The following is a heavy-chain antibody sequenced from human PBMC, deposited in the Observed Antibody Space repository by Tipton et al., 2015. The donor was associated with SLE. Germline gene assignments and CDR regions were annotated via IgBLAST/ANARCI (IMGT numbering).Heavy chain of an antibody. CDR3: ARGGTQMTFYYGMDV. J-gene: IGHJ6*02. CDR1: GGSFSGYY. CDR2: INHSGSA. D-gene: IGHD2-21*02. Sequence: TLSLTCAVYGGSFSGYYWSWIRQPPGKGLEWIGEINHSGSANYNPSLKSRLTISVDTSKNQFSLKLSSVTAADTAVYYCARGGTQMTFYYGMDVWGQGTAVTVSS. V-gene: IGHV4-34*01.